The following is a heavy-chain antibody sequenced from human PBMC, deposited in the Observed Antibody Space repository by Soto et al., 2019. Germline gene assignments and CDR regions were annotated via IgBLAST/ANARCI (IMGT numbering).Heavy chain of an antibody. J-gene: IGHJ4*02. CDR1: GFTFNNYA. CDR3: AKDRLAGNFDY. V-gene: IGHV3-23*01. CDR2: ISNTGGGT. Sequence: PGGSLRLSCAASGFTFNNYAMNWVRQAPGMGLEWVATISNTGGGTYYADSVKGRFTISRDSSKNTLYLQMSSLRVEDTAVYYCAKDRLAGNFDYWGQGTQVTVSS.